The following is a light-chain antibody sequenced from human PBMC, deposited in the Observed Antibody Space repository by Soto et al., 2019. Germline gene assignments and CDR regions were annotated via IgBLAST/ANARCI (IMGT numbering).Light chain of an antibody. CDR1: SSNIDSNS. CDR3: ATWDDSLNGYV. CDR2: SNN. V-gene: IGLV1-44*01. Sequence: QSVLAQPPSTSGTPGQRVTISCSGSSSNIDSNSVNWFQQLPGTAPKLLIYSNNQRPSGVPDRFSGSKSGTSASLAISGLQSEDEADYYCATWDDSLNGYVFGTGTKLTVL. J-gene: IGLJ1*01.